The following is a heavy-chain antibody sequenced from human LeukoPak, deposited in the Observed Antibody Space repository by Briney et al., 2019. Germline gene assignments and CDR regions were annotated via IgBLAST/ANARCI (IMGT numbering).Heavy chain of an antibody. CDR1: GFTFSTYG. Sequence: PGRSLRLSCAASGFTFSTYGMHWVRQAPGKGVEWVAVIWNDGSNKYYADSVKGRFTISRDNSKSTLYLQMNSLRAEDTAVYSCARASGPFDYWGQGTLVTVSS. CDR2: IWNDGSNK. J-gene: IGHJ4*02. V-gene: IGHV3-33*01. D-gene: IGHD3-10*01. CDR3: ARASGPFDY.